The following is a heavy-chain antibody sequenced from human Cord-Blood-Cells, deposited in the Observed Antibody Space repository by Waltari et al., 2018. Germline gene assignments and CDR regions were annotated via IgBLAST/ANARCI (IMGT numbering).Heavy chain of an antibody. CDR3: ARVGSIAAAGDAFDI. CDR2: IYTSGST. D-gene: IGHD6-13*01. V-gene: IGHV4-4*07. Sequence: QVQLQESGPGLVKPSETLSLTCTVSGGSISSYYWSWIRQPAGKGLEWIGRIYTSGSTNYNPSLKSRVTMSVDTSKNQFSLKLSSVTAADTAVCYCARVGSIAAAGDAFDIWGQGTMVTVSS. CDR1: GGSISSYY. J-gene: IGHJ3*02.